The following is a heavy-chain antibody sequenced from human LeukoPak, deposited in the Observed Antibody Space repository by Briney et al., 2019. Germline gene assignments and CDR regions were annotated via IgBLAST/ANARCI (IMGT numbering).Heavy chain of an antibody. V-gene: IGHV1-2*02. J-gene: IGHJ4*02. D-gene: IGHD1-26*01. CDR1: GYTFTGYY. CDR3: ARVATRQYSNFDY. Sequence: ASVKVSCKASGYTFTGYYMHWVRQAPGQGLEWMGWINPNSGGTNYAQKFQGRVTMTRDTSISTAYMELSRLRSDDTAVYYCARVATRQYSNFDYWGQGTLVTVSS. CDR2: INPNSGGT.